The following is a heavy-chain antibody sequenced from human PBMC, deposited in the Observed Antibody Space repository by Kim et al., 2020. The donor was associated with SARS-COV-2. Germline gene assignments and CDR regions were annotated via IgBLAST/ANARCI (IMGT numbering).Heavy chain of an antibody. J-gene: IGHJ5*02. V-gene: IGHV3-30*04. Sequence: GGSLRLSCAASGFTFSSYAMHWVRQAPGKGLEWVAVISYDGSNKYYADSVKGRFTISRDNSKNTLYLQMNSLRAEDTAVYYCARDPSYCGGDCRGGWFDPWGQGTLVTVSS. CDR2: ISYDGSNK. CDR1: GFTFSSYA. CDR3: ARDPSYCGGDCRGGWFDP. D-gene: IGHD2-21*02.